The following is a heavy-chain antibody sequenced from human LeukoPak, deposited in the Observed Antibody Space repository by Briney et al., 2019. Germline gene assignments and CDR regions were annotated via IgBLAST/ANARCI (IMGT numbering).Heavy chain of an antibody. J-gene: IGHJ6*02. CDR1: GYTFTSYG. Sequence: ASVKVSCKASGYTFTSYGISWVRQAPGQGLEWMGWISAYNGNTNYAQKLQGRVTMTTDTSTSTAYMELRSLRSDDTAVYYCARAPYARNWNAWISSYYYYYGMDVWGQGTTVTVSS. D-gene: IGHD1-1*01. CDR3: ARAPYARNWNAWISSYYYYYGMDV. V-gene: IGHV1-18*01. CDR2: ISAYNGNT.